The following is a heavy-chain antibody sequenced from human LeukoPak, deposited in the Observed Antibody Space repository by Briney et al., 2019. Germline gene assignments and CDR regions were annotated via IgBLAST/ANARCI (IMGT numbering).Heavy chain of an antibody. CDR1: GFTFDDYA. CDR2: VSWNSGSI. J-gene: IGHJ4*02. Sequence: SGGSLRLSCAASGFTFDDYAMHWVRQAPGKGLEWVSGVSWNSGSIGYADSVKGRFTISRDNAKNSLYLQMNSLRPEDTALYYCAKDLGRSSWSYFEYWGQGTLVTVS. CDR3: AKDLGRSSWSYFEY. D-gene: IGHD6-13*01. V-gene: IGHV3-9*01.